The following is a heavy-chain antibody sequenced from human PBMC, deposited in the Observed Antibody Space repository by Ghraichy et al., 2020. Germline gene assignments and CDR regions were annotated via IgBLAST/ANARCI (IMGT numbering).Heavy chain of an antibody. Sequence: GSLRLSCAVYGGSFSGYYWSWIRQLPGKGLEWIGEINHSGSTNYNPSLKSRVTISVDTSKNQFSLKLSSVTAADTAVYYCARGRGFGELLSSYGWFDPWGQGTLVTVSS. D-gene: IGHD3-10*01. CDR2: INHSGST. CDR1: GGSFSGYY. J-gene: IGHJ5*02. CDR3: ARGRGFGELLSSYGWFDP. V-gene: IGHV4-34*01.